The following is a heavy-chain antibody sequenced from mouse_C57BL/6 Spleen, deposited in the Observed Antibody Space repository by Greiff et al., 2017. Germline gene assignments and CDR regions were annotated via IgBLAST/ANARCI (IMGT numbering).Heavy chain of an antibody. CDR2: IDPSDSYT. CDR1: GYTFTSYW. J-gene: IGHJ2*01. V-gene: IGHV1-69*01. CDR3: AAYYYGSSYFDY. D-gene: IGHD1-1*01. Sequence: QVHVKQPGAELVMPGASVKLSCKASGYTFTSYWMHWVKQRPGQGLEWIGEIDPSDSYTNYNQKFKGKSTLTVDKSSSTAYMQLSSLTSEDSAVYYCAAYYYGSSYFDYWGQGTTLTVSS.